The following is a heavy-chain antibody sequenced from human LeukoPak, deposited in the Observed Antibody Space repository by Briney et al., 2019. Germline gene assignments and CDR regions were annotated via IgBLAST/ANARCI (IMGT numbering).Heavy chain of an antibody. D-gene: IGHD4-11*01. Sequence: GGSLRLSCAASGFIFSHHGMHWVRQAPGKGLEWVAVIWSDASNRFYATSVKGRFTISRDNFQKTVFLQMNSLRVEDTGIYYCARDAQRGFDYSNYLRCWGHGTLVTVSS. CDR2: IWSDASNR. CDR3: ARDAQRGFDYSNYLRC. J-gene: IGHJ4*01. V-gene: IGHV3-30*12. CDR1: GFIFSHHG.